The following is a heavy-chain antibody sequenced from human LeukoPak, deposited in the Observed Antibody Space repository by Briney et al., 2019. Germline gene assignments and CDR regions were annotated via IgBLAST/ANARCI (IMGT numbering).Heavy chain of an antibody. CDR1: GGTSSSYA. V-gene: IGHV1-69*13. CDR2: IIPIFGTA. CDR3: ARDRPGSGGSCCYYGMDV. D-gene: IGHD2-15*01. Sequence: SVKVSCKASGGTSSSYAISWVRQAPGQGLEWMGGIIPIFGTANYAQKFQGRVTITADESTSTAYMELSSLRSEDTAVYYCARDRPGSGGSCCYYGMDVWGQGTTVTVSS. J-gene: IGHJ6*02.